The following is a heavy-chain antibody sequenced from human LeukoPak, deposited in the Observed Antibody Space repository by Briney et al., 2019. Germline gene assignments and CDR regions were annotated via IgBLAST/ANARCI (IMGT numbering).Heavy chain of an antibody. J-gene: IGHJ4*02. D-gene: IGHD2/OR15-2a*01. CDR3: VNVGISTYDH. V-gene: IGHV3-64D*06. Sequence: PGGSLRLTCSVSGLTFSSSDMHWVRQAPGKALEYVSAITFHGRDTYYADSVNGRFTISRDNSKDTLYLQMSNLRPEDTAIYYCVNVGISTYDHWGQGTLVTVSS. CDR1: GLTFSSSD. CDR2: ITFHGRDT.